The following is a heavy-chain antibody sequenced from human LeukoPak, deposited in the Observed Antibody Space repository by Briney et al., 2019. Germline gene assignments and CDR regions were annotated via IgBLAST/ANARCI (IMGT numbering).Heavy chain of an antibody. J-gene: IGHJ4*02. CDR2: ISSDGST. CDR1: GFTFSLYA. V-gene: IGHV3-64*01. Sequence: GGSLRLSCIPSGFTFSLYAMRWVRQAPGKGLEYVSAISSDGSTYYANSVKGRFTISRDNSKNTLYLQMGSLRPEDTGVYYCVREERGQAMDYWGQGTLVTVSS. D-gene: IGHD2-2*01. CDR3: VREERGQAMDY.